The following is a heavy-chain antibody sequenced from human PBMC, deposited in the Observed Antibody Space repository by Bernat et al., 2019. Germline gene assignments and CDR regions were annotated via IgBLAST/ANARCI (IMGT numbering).Heavy chain of an antibody. CDR3: AREKRGSGWYFDY. CDR1: GFTFSPYS. V-gene: IGHV3-21*01. D-gene: IGHD6-19*01. J-gene: IGHJ4*02. Sequence: EVQLVESGGGLVQPGGSLRLSCEASGFTFSPYSMNWVRQAPGKGLEWVSSISSSSSYIYYADSVKGRFTISRDNAKNSLYLQMNSLRAEDTAVDYCAREKRGSGWYFDYWGQGTLVTVSS. CDR2: ISSSSSYI.